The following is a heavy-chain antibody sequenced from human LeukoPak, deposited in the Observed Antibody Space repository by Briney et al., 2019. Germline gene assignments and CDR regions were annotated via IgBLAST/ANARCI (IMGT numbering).Heavy chain of an antibody. CDR2: IKEDASER. CDR1: GFTFSRHW. J-gene: IGHJ5*02. V-gene: IGHV3-7*01. CDR3: ARADCSSSTCYLRSSWFDP. D-gene: IGHD2/OR15-2a*01. Sequence: PGGSLRLSCAASGFTFSRHWMSWVRQAPGKGLEWVANIKEDASERYYVDSVKGRFTISRDNAKNSLYLQMNSLRAEDTAVYYCARADCSSSTCYLRSSWFDPWGQGTLVTVSS.